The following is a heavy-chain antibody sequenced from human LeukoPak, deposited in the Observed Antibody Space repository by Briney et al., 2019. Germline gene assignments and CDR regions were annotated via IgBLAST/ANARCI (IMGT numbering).Heavy chain of an antibody. CDR1: GFTFSSYG. Sequence: PGRSLRLSCAASGFTFSSYGIHWVRQAPGKGLEWVAVIWYDGSNKYYADSVKGRFTISRDNSKNTLYLQMNSLRAEDTAVYYCAGWLYYYYGMDVWGQGTTVTVSS. V-gene: IGHV3-33*01. CDR3: AGWLYYYYGMDV. D-gene: IGHD6-19*01. CDR2: IWYDGSNK. J-gene: IGHJ6*02.